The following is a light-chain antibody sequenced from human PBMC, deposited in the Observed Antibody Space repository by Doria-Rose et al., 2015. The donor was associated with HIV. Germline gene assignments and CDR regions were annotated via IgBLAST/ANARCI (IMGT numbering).Light chain of an antibody. CDR3: HQYGTSWT. CDR1: QSVSSTY. Sequence: TQSPGTLSLSPGERATLSCRASQSVSSTYLDWYQQKPGQAPSLLIYDGSTRATGIPDRFSASGSGTDFTLTINRLEPGDFALYYCHQYGTSWTFGQGTKVEI. J-gene: IGKJ1*01. CDR2: DGS. V-gene: IGKV3-20*01.